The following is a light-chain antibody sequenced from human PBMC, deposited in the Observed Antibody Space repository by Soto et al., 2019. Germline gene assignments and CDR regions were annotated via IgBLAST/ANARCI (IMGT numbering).Light chain of an antibody. V-gene: IGKV1-39*01. CDR2: VAS. CDR3: QQSYCTPVT. J-gene: IGKJ5*01. Sequence: QMTPSPCTLSASAGGRVTITCRASQSISNWLAWYQQKPGKAPKPLIYVASSLQGGVPSRFSGSGSGTDFTLTIGSLQPDDFATYYCQQSYCTPVTFGQGTRLETK. CDR1: QSISNW.